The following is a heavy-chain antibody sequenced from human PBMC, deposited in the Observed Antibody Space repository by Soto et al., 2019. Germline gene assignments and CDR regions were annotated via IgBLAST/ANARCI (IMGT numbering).Heavy chain of an antibody. V-gene: IGHV1-69*06. CDR2: IIPIFGTA. CDR3: ASSVYSSSRYEDYYGMDV. J-gene: IGHJ6*02. Sequence: QVQLMQSGAEVKKPGSSVKVSCKASGGTFSSYASSWVRQAPGQGLEWMGGIIPIFGTANYAQKFQGRVTITADKYTITAYMELSSLRDEDTAVYYCASSVYSSSRYEDYYGMDVWGQGTTVTVSS. CDR1: GGTFSSYA. D-gene: IGHD6-13*01.